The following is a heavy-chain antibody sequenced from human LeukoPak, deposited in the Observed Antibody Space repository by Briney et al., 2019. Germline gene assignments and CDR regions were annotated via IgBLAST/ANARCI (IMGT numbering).Heavy chain of an antibody. Sequence: SETLSLTCTVSGGSISSYYWSWIRQPPGKGLEWIGEINHSGSTNYNPSLKSRVTISVDTPKNQFSLKLSSVTAADTAVYYCATQGRSTQVFQVWGQGTLVTVSS. CDR1: GGSISSYY. D-gene: IGHD2-8*01. CDR2: INHSGST. V-gene: IGHV4-34*01. CDR3: ATQGRSTQVFQV. J-gene: IGHJ4*02.